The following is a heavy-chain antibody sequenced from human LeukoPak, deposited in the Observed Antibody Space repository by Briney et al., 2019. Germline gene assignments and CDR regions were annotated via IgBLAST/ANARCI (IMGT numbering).Heavy chain of an antibody. J-gene: IGHJ4*02. V-gene: IGHV3-9*03. D-gene: IGHD6-13*01. CDR2: ISWNSGSI. CDR1: GFTFDDCA. Sequence: GGSLRLSCAASGFTFDDCAMHWVRQAPGKGLEWVSGISWNSGSIGYADSVKGRFTISRDNAKNSLYLQMNSLRAEDIALYYCAKGRYSSSPPTFFDYWGQGTLVTVSS. CDR3: AKGRYSSSPPTFFDY.